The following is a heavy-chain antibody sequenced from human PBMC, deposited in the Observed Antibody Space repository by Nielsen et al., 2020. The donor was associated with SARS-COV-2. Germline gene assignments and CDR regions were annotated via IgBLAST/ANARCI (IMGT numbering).Heavy chain of an antibody. V-gene: IGHV3-30*04. CDR2: ISYDGRNE. J-gene: IGHJ4*02. CDR3: VRGEVEMATTPGFDS. CDR1: GFTFSTYA. D-gene: IGHD5-24*01. Sequence: GESLKISCAASGFTFSTYAMHWVRQAPGKGLEWVAIISYDGRNEYYADSVKGRFTISRDNSKNTLYLQMNSLRAEDTAVYHCVRGEVEMATTPGFDSWGQGTLVTVSS.